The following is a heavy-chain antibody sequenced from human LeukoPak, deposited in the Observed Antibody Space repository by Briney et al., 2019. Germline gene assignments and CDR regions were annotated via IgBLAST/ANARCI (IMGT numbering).Heavy chain of an antibody. CDR2: INPNSGGT. CDR3: ARADRLHGGPYLIVP. V-gene: IGHV1-2*02. D-gene: IGHD2-21*01. CDR1: GYSFTDYY. J-gene: IGHJ5*02. Sequence: GASVKVSCKTSGYSFTDYYMHWVRQAPGQGLEWMGWINPNSGGTSSAQKFQGRVTMTRDTSITTVYMEVSWLTSDDTAIYYCARADRLHGGPYLIVPWGQGPLVTVSS.